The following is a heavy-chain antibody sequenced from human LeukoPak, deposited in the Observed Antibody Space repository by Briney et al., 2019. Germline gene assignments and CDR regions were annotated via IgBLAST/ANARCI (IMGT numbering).Heavy chain of an antibody. Sequence: GGSLRLSCAASGFTFSSYWMSWVRQAPGKGLEWVANIKQDGSEKYYVDPVKGRFTISRDNAKNSLYLQMNSLRAEDTAVYYCAKGRPYYYYMDVWGKGTTVTVSS. CDR2: IKQDGSEK. CDR3: AKGRPYYYYMDV. D-gene: IGHD3-10*01. CDR1: GFTFSSYW. J-gene: IGHJ6*03. V-gene: IGHV3-7*01.